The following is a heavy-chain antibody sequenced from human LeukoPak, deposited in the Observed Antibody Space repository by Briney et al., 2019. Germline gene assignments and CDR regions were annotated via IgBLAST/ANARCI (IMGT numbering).Heavy chain of an antibody. CDR3: ARAPGWDYGDYEEGDY. CDR1: GYTFTSYG. D-gene: IGHD4-17*01. Sequence: ASVKVSCKASGYTFTSYGISWVRQAPGQGLEWMGWISAYNGNTNYAQKLQGRVTMTTDTSTSTAYMELRSLRSDDTAVYYCARAPGWDYGDYEEGDYWGQGALVTVSS. CDR2: ISAYNGNT. J-gene: IGHJ4*02. V-gene: IGHV1-18*01.